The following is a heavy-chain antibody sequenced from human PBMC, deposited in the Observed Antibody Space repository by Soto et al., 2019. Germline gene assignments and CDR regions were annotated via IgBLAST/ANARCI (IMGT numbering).Heavy chain of an antibody. J-gene: IGHJ6*02. CDR2: ISGSADST. CDR3: AKTRGAMIYAISVYGMDV. V-gene: IGHV3-23*01. CDR1: GFTFSSFA. D-gene: IGHD2-8*01. Sequence: EVQLLESGGGLVQPGGSLRLSCAASGFTFSSFALNWVRQAPGKGLEWVSIISGSADSTFYADSVKGRFTISRDNSKNMLYLQINSLRAEDTAVYYCAKTRGAMIYAISVYGMDVWGQATTVTVSS.